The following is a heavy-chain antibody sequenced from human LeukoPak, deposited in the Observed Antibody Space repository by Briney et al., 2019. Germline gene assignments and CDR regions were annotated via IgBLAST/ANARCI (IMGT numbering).Heavy chain of an antibody. V-gene: IGHV3-73*01. CDR1: GFTFSGSA. J-gene: IGHJ4*02. D-gene: IGHD1-7*01. CDR2: IRSKANSYAT. CDR3: TRGTTGPLSY. Sequence: GSLKLSCAASGFTFSGSAMHWVRQASGKGLEWVGRIRSKANSYATAYAASVKGRLTISRDDSKNTAYLQMNSLKTEDTAVYYCTRGTTGPLSYWGQGTLVTVSS.